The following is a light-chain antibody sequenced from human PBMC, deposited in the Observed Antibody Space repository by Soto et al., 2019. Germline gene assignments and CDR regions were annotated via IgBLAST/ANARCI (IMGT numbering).Light chain of an antibody. Sequence: QSALTQPASVSGSPGQSITISCTGTSSDVGAYDYVSWYQQHPDKAPKLMIYEVSNRPSGFPNRFSGSKSVNTATLTISGLQAEDEADYYCSSYTSSSTRVFGTGTKVTVL. CDR3: SSYTSSSTRV. CDR2: EVS. CDR1: SSDVGAYDY. J-gene: IGLJ1*01. V-gene: IGLV2-14*03.